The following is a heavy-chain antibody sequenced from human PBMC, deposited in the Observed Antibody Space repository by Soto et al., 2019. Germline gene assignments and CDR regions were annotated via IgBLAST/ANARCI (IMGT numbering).Heavy chain of an antibody. V-gene: IGHV4-59*11. D-gene: IGHD7-27*01. J-gene: IGHJ4*02. CDR2: VYYNGIT. CDR1: GGSIKNHY. Sequence: SETLSLTCTVSGGSIKNHYWSWIRQPPGKGLEWLGYVYYNGITNYNPSLKSRVTMSVDTSKNQVSLNLTSLTAADTATYYCTRANWYFDYWGQGTLVTVSS. CDR3: TRANWYFDY.